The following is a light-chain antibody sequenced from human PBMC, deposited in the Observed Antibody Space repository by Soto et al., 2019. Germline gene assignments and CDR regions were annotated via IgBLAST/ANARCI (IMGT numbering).Light chain of an antibody. CDR2: APS. V-gene: IGKV1-27*01. CDR1: QGISNY. Sequence: DIQMTQSPSSLSASVGDRVAITCRASQGISNYFAWYQQKPGKVPKLLIYAPSTLQSGVPPRFSGSGSGTDFTLTISSLQPEDVATYYCQQYNSAPFTFGHGTKLDIK. CDR3: QQYNSAPFT. J-gene: IGKJ3*01.